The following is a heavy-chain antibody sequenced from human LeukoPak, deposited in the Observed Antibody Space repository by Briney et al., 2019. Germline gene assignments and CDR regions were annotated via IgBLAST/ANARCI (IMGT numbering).Heavy chain of an antibody. D-gene: IGHD3-10*01. J-gene: IGHJ6*02. CDR1: GYTLTELS. Sequence: ASVKVSCKVSGYTLTELSTHWVRQALGKGLEWMGGFDPEDGETIYAQKFQGRVTMTEDTSTDTAYMELSSLRSEDTAVYYCATDRGSYYYYGMDVWGQGTTVTVSS. CDR3: ATDRGSYYYYGMDV. V-gene: IGHV1-24*01. CDR2: FDPEDGET.